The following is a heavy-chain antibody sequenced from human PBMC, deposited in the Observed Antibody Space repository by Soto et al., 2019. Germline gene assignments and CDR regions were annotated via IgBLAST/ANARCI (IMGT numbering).Heavy chain of an antibody. D-gene: IGHD1-1*01. CDR3: AKAPNGHYYSGMDV. V-gene: IGHV3-30*18. Sequence: QVQLVESGGGVVQPGRSLRLSCAVSGFTFSNYGMHWVRQAPGKGLEWVAVISHDESNQYYADSVKGRFTISRDNSKNPLYLQMNSLRPEDTAMYYCAKAPNGHYYSGMDVWGQGTTVTVSS. CDR1: GFTFSNYG. CDR2: ISHDESNQ. J-gene: IGHJ6*02.